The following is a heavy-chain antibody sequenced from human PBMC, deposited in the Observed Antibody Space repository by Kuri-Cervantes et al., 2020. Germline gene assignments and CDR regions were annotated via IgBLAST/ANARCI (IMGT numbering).Heavy chain of an antibody. CDR2: ISPSSRAI. CDR3: ARVGGGSFRAQADAFDI. J-gene: IGHJ3*02. D-gene: IGHD1-26*01. Sequence: GGSLRLSCAASGFTFNTYNMNWVRQAPGKGLEWVAFISPSSRAIYYADSLKGRVTISRDNAKNSLSLQMNSLRAEDTAVYYCARVGGGSFRAQADAFDIWGQGTMVTVSS. V-gene: IGHV3-21*03. CDR1: GFTFNTYN.